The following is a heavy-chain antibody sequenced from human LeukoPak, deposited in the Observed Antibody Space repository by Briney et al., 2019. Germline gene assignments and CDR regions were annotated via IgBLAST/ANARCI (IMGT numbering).Heavy chain of an antibody. D-gene: IGHD6-19*01. V-gene: IGHV3-21*01. J-gene: IGHJ4*02. CDR2: ISYSSYI. Sequence: GGSLRLSCAASGFAFSSYTMNWVRQTPGKGLEWVSSISYSSYISYADSVKGRFTISRDNARNSLYLQMNSLRADDTAVYYCARGAGIDYWGQGTLVTV. CDR1: GFAFSSYT. CDR3: ARGAGIDY.